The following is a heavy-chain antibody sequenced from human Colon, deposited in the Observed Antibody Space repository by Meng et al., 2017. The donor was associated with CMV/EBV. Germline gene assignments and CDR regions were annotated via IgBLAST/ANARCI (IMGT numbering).Heavy chain of an antibody. V-gene: IGHV3-30-3*01. CDR3: ARGERDLKG. CDR2: ISYDGSNK. CDR1: GFTFIYYS. Sequence: GGSLRLSCAASGFTFIYYSMHWVRQAPGKGLEWVAVISYDGSNKFYADSVKGRFTISRDDSKNMLFLQMNSLRPDDTAVYYCARGERDLKGWGQGTLVTVSS. J-gene: IGHJ4*02.